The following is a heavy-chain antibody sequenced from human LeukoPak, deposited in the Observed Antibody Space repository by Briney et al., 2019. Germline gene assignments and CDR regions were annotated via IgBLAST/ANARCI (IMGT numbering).Heavy chain of an antibody. Sequence: ASVKVSCKASGYTFTSYDIKWVRQATGQGLEWMGWMNPNSGNTGCAQKFQGRVTMTRNTSISTAYMELSSLRSDDTAVYYCARDWVVVVPAARSYYYGMDVWGQGTTVTVSS. J-gene: IGHJ6*02. CDR2: MNPNSGNT. D-gene: IGHD2-2*01. V-gene: IGHV1-8*01. CDR1: GYTFTSYD. CDR3: ARDWVVVVPAARSYYYGMDV.